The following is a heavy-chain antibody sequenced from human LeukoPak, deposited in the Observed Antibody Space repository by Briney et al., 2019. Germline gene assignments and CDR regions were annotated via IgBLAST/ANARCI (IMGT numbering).Heavy chain of an antibody. V-gene: IGHV4-39*02. D-gene: IGHD2/OR15-2a*01. CDR1: GGSISSSSYY. J-gene: IGHJ4*02. CDR3: AREGGYCTSTTCFDY. Sequence: PSETLSLTCTVSGGSISSSSYYWGWIRQPPGKGLEWTGSIYYSGSTYYNPSLKSRVTISVDTSKNQFSLKLSSVTAADTAVYYCAREGGYCTSTTCFDYWGQGTLVTVSS. CDR2: IYYSGST.